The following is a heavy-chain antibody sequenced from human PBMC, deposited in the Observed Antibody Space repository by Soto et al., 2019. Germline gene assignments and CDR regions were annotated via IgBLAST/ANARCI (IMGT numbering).Heavy chain of an antibody. V-gene: IGHV4-59*01. CDR3: ARSFAEGVDS. Sequence: PSETLSLTCVVSGGSITSYHWSWIRQFPGKGLEWIAYTAYTGNTNCNPSLKSRVPISMDTSKNQFSLKVASMTAADTAVYYCARSFAEGVDSWGQGTLVTVSS. CDR2: TAYTGNT. CDR1: GGSITSYH. J-gene: IGHJ4*02. D-gene: IGHD3-16*01.